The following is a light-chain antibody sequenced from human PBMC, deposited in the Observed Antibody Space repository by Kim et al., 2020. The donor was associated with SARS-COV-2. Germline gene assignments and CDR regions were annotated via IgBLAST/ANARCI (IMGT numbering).Light chain of an antibody. J-gene: IGLJ2*01. CDR3: HLSGTNRCHVV. Sequence: GGDDVGCNSVYWYQHQPGQAPVLVIYYDSDRPSGIPERFSGSNSGNTATLTISSVEAGDEADYYCHLSGTNRCHVVFGGGTQLTVL. CDR1: DVGCNS. V-gene: IGLV3-21*01. CDR2: YDS.